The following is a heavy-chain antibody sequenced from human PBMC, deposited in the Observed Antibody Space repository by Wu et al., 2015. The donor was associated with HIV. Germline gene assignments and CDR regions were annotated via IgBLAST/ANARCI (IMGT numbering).Heavy chain of an antibody. J-gene: IGHJ3*02. CDR3: TRDELFRVDDAFDM. CDR1: GYTFTDYF. Sequence: QVHLVQSGAEIKKPGASVRVSCKASGYTFTDYFVHWVRQAPGQNFEWMGWTNVNTGGTKYAPNFQGRVTMTRDTSISTAYIELSGLTSDDTAVYYCTRDELFRVDDAFDMWGKGHWSPSLQ. V-gene: IGHV1-2*02. D-gene: IGHD3-10*01. CDR2: TNVNTGGT.